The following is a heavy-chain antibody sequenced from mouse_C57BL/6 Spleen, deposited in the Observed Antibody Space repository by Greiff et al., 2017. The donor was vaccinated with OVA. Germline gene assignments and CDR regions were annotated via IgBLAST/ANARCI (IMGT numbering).Heavy chain of an antibody. CDR1: GFSFNTYA. D-gene: IGHD4-1*01. CDR3: VTGTRYYAMDY. Sequence: EVQLVESGGGLVQPKGSLKLSRAASGFSFNTYAMNWVRQAPGKGLEWVARIRSKSNNYATYYADSVKDRFTISRDDSESMLYLQMNNLKTEDTAMYYCVTGTRYYAMDYWGQGTSVTVSS. V-gene: IGHV10-1*01. CDR2: IRSKSNNYAT. J-gene: IGHJ4*01.